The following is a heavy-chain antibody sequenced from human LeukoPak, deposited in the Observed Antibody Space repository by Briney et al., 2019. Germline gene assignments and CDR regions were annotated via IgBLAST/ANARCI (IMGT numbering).Heavy chain of an antibody. J-gene: IGHJ4*02. CDR2: INQDGSVQ. CDR1: GFTFSSYW. Sequence: GGSLRPSCAASGFTFSSYWMSWVRQAPGKWLDWVANINQDGSVQYYVDSAKGRFTISRDNGKKSLFLQMNSLRVEDTAVYFCVRGRGNSSSWYWDYWGQGTLVTVSS. CDR3: VRGRGNSSSWYWDY. V-gene: IGHV3-7*02. D-gene: IGHD6-13*01.